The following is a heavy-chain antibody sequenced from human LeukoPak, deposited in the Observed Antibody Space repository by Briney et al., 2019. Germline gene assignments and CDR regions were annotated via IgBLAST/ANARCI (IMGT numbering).Heavy chain of an antibody. V-gene: IGHV3-7*01. Sequence: GGSLRLSCAASGFTFSNYFMSWVRQAPGEGLEWVASIKGDGSEKYYVDSVKGRFSISRDNAKNSLLLQMNSLRAEDTAVYCGARDRGWRSGGYYLYYFDFWGQGTLVTVSS. CDR2: IKGDGSEK. D-gene: IGHD3-22*01. CDR1: GFTFSNYF. J-gene: IGHJ4*02. CDR3: ARDRGWRSGGYYLYYFDF.